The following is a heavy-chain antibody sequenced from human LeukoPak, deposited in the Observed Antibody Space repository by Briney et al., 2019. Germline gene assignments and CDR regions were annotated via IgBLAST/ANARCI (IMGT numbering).Heavy chain of an antibody. CDR2: INPSGGST. D-gene: IGHD6-13*01. Sequence: ASVKVSCKASGYTFTSFYMHWVRQAPGQGLEWMGIINPSGGSTTYAQKFQGRVTMTRDTSTSTVYMELSSLRSEDTAVYYCARFASLYSRSWHYAFDIWGQGTMVTVSS. CDR1: GYTFTSFY. J-gene: IGHJ3*02. CDR3: ARFASLYSRSWHYAFDI. V-gene: IGHV1-46*01.